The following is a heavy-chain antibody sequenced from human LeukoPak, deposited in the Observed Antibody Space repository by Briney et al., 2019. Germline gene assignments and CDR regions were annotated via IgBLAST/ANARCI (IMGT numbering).Heavy chain of an antibody. V-gene: IGHV3-33*01. Sequence: GGSLRLSCAASGFTFSSYGMHWVRQAPGKGLEWVAVIWYDGSNKYYAGSVKGRFTISRDNSKNTLYLQMNSLRAEDTAVYYCARVNCSGGSCYHDSWGQGTLVTVSS. CDR1: GFTFSSYG. CDR3: ARVNCSGGSCYHDS. CDR2: IWYDGSNK. D-gene: IGHD2-15*01. J-gene: IGHJ4*02.